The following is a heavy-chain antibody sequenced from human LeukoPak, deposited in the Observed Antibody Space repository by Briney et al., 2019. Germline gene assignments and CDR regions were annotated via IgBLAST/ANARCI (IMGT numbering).Heavy chain of an antibody. CDR3: ARDQNWSYVGWFDP. D-gene: IGHD1-7*01. V-gene: IGHV4-61*02. CDR2: IYTSGST. Sequence: SETLSLTCTVSGGSISSGSYYWSWIRQPAGKGLEWIGRIYTSGSTNYNPSLKSRVTISVDTSKNQFSLKLSSVTAADTAVYYCARDQNWSYVGWFDPWGQGTLVTVSS. J-gene: IGHJ5*02. CDR1: GGSISSGSYY.